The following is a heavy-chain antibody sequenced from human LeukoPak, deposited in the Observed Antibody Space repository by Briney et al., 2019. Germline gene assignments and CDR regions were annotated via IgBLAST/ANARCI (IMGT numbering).Heavy chain of an antibody. CDR3: AKDGENSGSLSDY. CDR2: IRYDGSNK. CDR1: GFTFSSYG. J-gene: IGHJ4*02. Sequence: GGSLRLSCAASGFTFSSYGMHWVRQAPGKGLEWVAFIRYDGSNKYYADSVKGRFTISRDNSKNTLYLQMNSLRAEDTAVYYCAKDGENSGSLSDYWGQGTLVTVSS. D-gene: IGHD1-26*01. V-gene: IGHV3-30*02.